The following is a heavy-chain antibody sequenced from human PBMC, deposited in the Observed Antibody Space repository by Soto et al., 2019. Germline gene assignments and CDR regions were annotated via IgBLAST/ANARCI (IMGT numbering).Heavy chain of an antibody. CDR2: IYSGGST. J-gene: IGHJ3*02. CDR1: GFTVSSNY. V-gene: IGHV3-53*04. CDR3: ARGGYCSGGSCLDAFDI. Sequence: EVQLVESGGGLVQPGGSLRLSCAASGFTVSSNYMSWVRQAPGKGLEWASVIYSGGSTYYADSVKGRFTISRHKSKNTRYLQMNSLRAEDTAVYYCARGGYCSGGSCLDAFDIWGQGTMVTVSS. D-gene: IGHD2-15*01.